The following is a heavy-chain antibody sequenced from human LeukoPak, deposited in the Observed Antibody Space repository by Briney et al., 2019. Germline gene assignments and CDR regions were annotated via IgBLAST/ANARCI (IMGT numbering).Heavy chain of an antibody. CDR2: IYHNGST. V-gene: IGHV4-38-2*02. D-gene: IGHD6-13*01. J-gene: IGHJ6*03. Sequence: PSETLSLACTVSGYSISSGYYWGWIRQPPGKGLEWIGSIYHNGSTNYNPSLKSRVTISVDTSKNQFSLKLSSVTAADTAVYYCASLIRAQQPRNYYYYYMDVWGKGTTVTISS. CDR1: GYSISSGYY. CDR3: ASLIRAQQPRNYYYYYMDV.